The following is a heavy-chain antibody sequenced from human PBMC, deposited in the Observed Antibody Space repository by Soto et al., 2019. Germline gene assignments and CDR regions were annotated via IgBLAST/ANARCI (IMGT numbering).Heavy chain of an antibody. CDR2: IYYIGST. Sequence: QVQLQESGPGLVKPSETLSLTCSVSGGSISSYYWSWIRQPPGKGLEWIGYIYYIGSTNYNPSLKSRAAISVDTSKNQFPLKLSSVTAADTAVYYCASRTPGAGLDYWGQGTLVTVSS. J-gene: IGHJ4*02. D-gene: IGHD2-2*01. CDR3: ASRTPGAGLDY. V-gene: IGHV4-59*01. CDR1: GGSISSYY.